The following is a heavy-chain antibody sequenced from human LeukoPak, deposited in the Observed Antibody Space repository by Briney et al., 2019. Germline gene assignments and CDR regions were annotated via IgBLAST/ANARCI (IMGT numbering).Heavy chain of an antibody. CDR2: ITASGVNT. Sequence: GGSLRLSCAASGFTFSSYAVSWVRQAPGKGLERVSGITASGVNTYYADSVKGRFNISRDNSKSTLYLQMNSLRAEDTAVYYCATGYQYYDYYYMDVWGKGTTVTISS. CDR1: GFTFSSYA. V-gene: IGHV3-23*01. CDR3: ATGYQYYDYYYMDV. D-gene: IGHD6-25*01. J-gene: IGHJ6*03.